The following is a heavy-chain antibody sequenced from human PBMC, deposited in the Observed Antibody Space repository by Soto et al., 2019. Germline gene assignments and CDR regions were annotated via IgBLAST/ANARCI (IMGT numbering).Heavy chain of an antibody. J-gene: IGHJ5*02. D-gene: IGHD2-21*02. CDR3: ARGYCGGDCP. V-gene: IGHV4-34*01. CDR2: INHSGST. CDR1: GGSFSGYY. Sequence: QVQLQPWGAGLSKPSETLSLTCAVYGGSFSGYYWSWIRQPPGKGLEWIGEINHSGSTNYNPSLKSRVTISVDTSKNQFSLKLSSVTAADTAVYYCARGYCGGDCPWGQGTLVTVSS.